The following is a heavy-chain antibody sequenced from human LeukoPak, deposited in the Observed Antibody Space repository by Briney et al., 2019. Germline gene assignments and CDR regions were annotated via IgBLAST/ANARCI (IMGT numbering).Heavy chain of an antibody. Sequence: SGGSLRLSCAASGFTFSSYAMSWVRQAPGKGLEWVSAISGSGGSTYYADSVKGRFTISRDNSKNTLYLQMNSLRAEDTAVYYCASPFNYYDSSGYHLFDYWGQGTLVTVSS. CDR2: ISGSGGST. CDR3: ASPFNYYDSSGYHLFDY. D-gene: IGHD3-22*01. V-gene: IGHV3-23*01. CDR1: GFTFSSYA. J-gene: IGHJ4*02.